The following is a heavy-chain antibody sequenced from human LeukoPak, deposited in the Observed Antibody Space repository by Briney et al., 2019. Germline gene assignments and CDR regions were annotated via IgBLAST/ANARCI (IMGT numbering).Heavy chain of an antibody. V-gene: IGHV4-30-4*08. J-gene: IGHJ6*03. Sequence: SETLSLTCTVSGGSISSGDYYWSWIRQPPGKGLEWIGYIYYSGSTYYNPSLKSRVTISVDTSENQFSLKLSSVTAADTAVYYCASSIVVVPAAMDYYYMDVSGKGTTVTVSS. CDR2: IYYSGST. CDR1: GGSISSGDYY. D-gene: IGHD2-2*01. CDR3: ASSIVVVPAAMDYYYMDV.